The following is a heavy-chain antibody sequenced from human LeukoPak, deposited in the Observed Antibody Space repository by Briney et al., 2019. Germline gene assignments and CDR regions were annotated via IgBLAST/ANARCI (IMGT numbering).Heavy chain of an antibody. J-gene: IGHJ5*02. CDR3: ARDRGWDGSSPRATGFDP. D-gene: IGHD6-13*01. CDR2: IYYSGST. Sequence: PSETLSLTCTVSGGSISSSSYYWGWIRQPPGKGLEWIGSIYYSGSTYYNPSLKSRVTISVDTSKNQFSLKLSSVTAADTAVYYCARDRGWDGSSPRATGFDPWGQGTLVTVSS. CDR1: GGSISSSSYY. V-gene: IGHV4-39*07.